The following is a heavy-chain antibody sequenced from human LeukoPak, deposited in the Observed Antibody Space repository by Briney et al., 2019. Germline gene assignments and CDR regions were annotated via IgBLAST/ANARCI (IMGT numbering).Heavy chain of an antibody. CDR1: GYTFTSYG. J-gene: IGHJ4*02. D-gene: IGHD5-18*01. V-gene: IGHV1-18*01. CDR3: AREINTAIDY. Sequence: ASVKVSCKASGYTFTSYGISWVRQAPGQGLEWMGWISAYNGNTNYAQKLQGRVTMTRNTSISTAYMELSSLRSEDTAVYYCAREINTAIDYWGQGTLVTVSS. CDR2: ISAYNGNT.